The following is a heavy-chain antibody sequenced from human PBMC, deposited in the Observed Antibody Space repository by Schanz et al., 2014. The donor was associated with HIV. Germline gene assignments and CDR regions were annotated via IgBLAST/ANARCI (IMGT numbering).Heavy chain of an antibody. CDR3: ARHQRGSYLEALDY. J-gene: IGHJ4*02. D-gene: IGHD3-10*01. Sequence: QVKLQQWGAGLLKPSETLSLTCAVYGGSFTGYYWSWIRQSPGKGLEWIGSAHHSGSTYYTPSLKSRFTFPEDPPKNQVSLTLTAGTAADTAVFYCARHQRGSYLEALDYWGQGTLVTVSS. CDR1: GGSFTGYY. V-gene: IGHV4-34*01. CDR2: AHHSGST.